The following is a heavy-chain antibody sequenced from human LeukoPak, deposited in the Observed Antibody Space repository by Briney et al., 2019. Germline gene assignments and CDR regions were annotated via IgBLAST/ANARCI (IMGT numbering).Heavy chain of an antibody. Sequence: PGGSLRLSCAASGFTFSSYSMNWVRQAPGKGLEWVANMNLDGRAKYYEDSVRGRFTISRDNTKNSLYLQMNSLRAEDTAVYYCTCDLDRSDGLWGQGTMVIVSS. CDR3: TCDLDRSDGL. D-gene: IGHD2-8*01. CDR2: MNLDGRAK. V-gene: IGHV3-7*01. CDR1: GFTFSSYS. J-gene: IGHJ3*01.